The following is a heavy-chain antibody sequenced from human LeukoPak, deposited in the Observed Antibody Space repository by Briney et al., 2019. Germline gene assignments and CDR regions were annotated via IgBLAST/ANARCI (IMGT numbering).Heavy chain of an antibody. CDR1: GFTFSSHG. Sequence: GGSLRLSCAASGFTFSSHGMHWVRQAPGKGLEWVAVISYDGSKNYYAESVKGRFTIPRDNAMNTLYLQMNSLRAEDTAVYCCARWVVTAADIDYWGQGTLVTVSS. V-gene: IGHV3-30*03. D-gene: IGHD2-15*01. CDR2: ISYDGSKN. CDR3: ARWVVTAADIDY. J-gene: IGHJ4*02.